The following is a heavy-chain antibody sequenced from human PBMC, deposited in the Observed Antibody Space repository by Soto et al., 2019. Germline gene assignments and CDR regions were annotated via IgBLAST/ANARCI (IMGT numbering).Heavy chain of an antibody. CDR3: ARDRGYSYGPFDY. J-gene: IGHJ4*02. CDR1: GFTFSSYS. Sequence: GGSLRLSCAASGFTFSSYSMNWVRQAPGKGLEWVSSISSSSSYIYYADSVKGRFTISRDNAKNSLYLQMNSLRAEDTAVYYCARDRGYSYGPFDYWGQGTLVTVSS. CDR2: ISSSSSYI. D-gene: IGHD5-18*01. V-gene: IGHV3-21*01.